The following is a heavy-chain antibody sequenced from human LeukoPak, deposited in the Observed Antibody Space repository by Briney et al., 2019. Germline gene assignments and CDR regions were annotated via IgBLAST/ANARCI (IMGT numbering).Heavy chain of an antibody. CDR1: GYSFTSYW. CDR2: MDPSDSYT. CDR3: ARLQMLRGITDAFDI. Sequence: GESLKISCKGSGYSFTSYWISWVRQMPGKGLEWMGRMDPSDSYTNYSPSFQDHVTISADKSISTAYLQWNSLKASDTAMYYCARLQMLRGITDAFDIWGQGTTVTVSS. V-gene: IGHV5-10-1*01. J-gene: IGHJ3*02. D-gene: IGHD3-10*01.